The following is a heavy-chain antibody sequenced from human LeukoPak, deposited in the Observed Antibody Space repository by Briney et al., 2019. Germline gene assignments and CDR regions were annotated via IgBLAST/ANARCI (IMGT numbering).Heavy chain of an antibody. CDR3: AKGGYCTNGVCPSPFDY. CDR1: GFSFTSYE. J-gene: IGHJ4*02. D-gene: IGHD2-8*01. V-gene: IGHV3-48*03. Sequence: GGSLRLSCAASGFSFTSYEMNWVRQSPGKGLEWVSYISSSGGTIYYADSVKGRFTISRDNAKNSVYLQMNSLRAEDTAVYYCAKGGYCTNGVCPSPFDYWGQGTLVTVSS. CDR2: ISSSGGTI.